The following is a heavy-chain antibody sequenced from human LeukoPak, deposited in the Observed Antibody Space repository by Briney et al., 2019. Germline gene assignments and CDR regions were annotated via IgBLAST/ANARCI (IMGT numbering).Heavy chain of an antibody. CDR2: INPSGGST. V-gene: IGHV1-46*01. J-gene: IGHJ4*02. CDR1: GYTFTSYY. Sequence: GASVKVSCKASGYTFTSYYMHWVRQAPGQGLEWMGIINPSGGSTSYAQKFQGRVTMTRDTSTSTVYMELSSLRSEDTAVYYCARDVRVSYGGNLGYYYWGQGTLVTVSS. CDR3: ARDVRVSYGGNLGYYY. D-gene: IGHD4-23*01.